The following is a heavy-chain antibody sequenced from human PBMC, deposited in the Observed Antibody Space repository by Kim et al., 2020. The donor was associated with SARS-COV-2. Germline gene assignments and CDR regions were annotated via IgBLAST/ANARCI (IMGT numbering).Heavy chain of an antibody. Sequence: GGSLRLSCAASGINWRTYAMHWVRQAQGKGLEWVSVIFSGGSSTYYADAVKGRCTISRATSKTTLYLQMNSLRAEATAVYYCAKDIGVGNYYYYGLDVWGQGTPVTVSS. J-gene: IGHJ6*02. V-gene: IGHV3-23*03. CDR3: AKDIGVGNYYYYGLDV. CDR2: IFSGGSST. D-gene: IGHD2-15*01. CDR1: GINWRTYA.